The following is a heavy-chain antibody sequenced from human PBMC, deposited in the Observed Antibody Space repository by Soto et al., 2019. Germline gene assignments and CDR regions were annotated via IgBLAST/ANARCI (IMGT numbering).Heavy chain of an antibody. J-gene: IGHJ4*02. V-gene: IGHV1-46*01. CDR2: INPSGGST. CDR3: ARDRGHSSSWDYFDY. Sequence: QVQLVQSGAEMRKPGASVKVSCKASGYTFSSYYMHWVRQAPGQGLEWLGIINPSGGSTSYAQKFLGRVTMARDTSTSTVYMELSSLRSEDTAVYYCARDRGHSSSWDYFDYWGLGTLVTVSS. CDR1: GYTFSSYY. D-gene: IGHD6-13*01.